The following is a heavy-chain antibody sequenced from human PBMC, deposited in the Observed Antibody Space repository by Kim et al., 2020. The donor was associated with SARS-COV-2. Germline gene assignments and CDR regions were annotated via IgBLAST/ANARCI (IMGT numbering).Heavy chain of an antibody. D-gene: IGHD4-17*01. CDR3: ARDTRRKGDYGDLAMDY. CDR2: IWYDGSNK. J-gene: IGHJ4*02. V-gene: IGHV3-33*01. Sequence: GGSLRLSYAASGFTFSSYGMHWVRQAPGKGLEWVAVIWYDGSNKYYADSVKGRFTISRDNSKNTLYLQMNSLRAEDTAVYYCARDTRRKGDYGDLAMDYWGQGTLVTVSS. CDR1: GFTFSSYG.